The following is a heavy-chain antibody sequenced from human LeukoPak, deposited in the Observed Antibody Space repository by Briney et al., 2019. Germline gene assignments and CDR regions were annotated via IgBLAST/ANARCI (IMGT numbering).Heavy chain of an antibody. J-gene: IGHJ4*02. CDR1: GGSITSSTYY. D-gene: IGHD6-19*01. Sequence: SETLSLTCTVSGGSITSSTYYWGWIRQPPGKGLEWIGGIYYSGSTYDNPSLKSRVTISVDTSKNQFSLRLSSVTAADTAVYYCASHTGYSSRVYYFDHWGQGTLVSVSS. V-gene: IGHV4-39*01. CDR3: ASHTGYSSRVYYFDH. CDR2: IYYSGST.